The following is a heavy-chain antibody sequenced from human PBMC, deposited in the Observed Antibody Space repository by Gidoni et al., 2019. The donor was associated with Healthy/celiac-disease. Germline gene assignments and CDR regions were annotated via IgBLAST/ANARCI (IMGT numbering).Heavy chain of an antibody. Sequence: EIQLVASGGGLSQHGGSLRLSCAPSGVAVLSNYMSWVRQAPGKGLEWVSGIYSGGSTYYADSVKGRFTISRDNSKNTLYLQMNSRRAEDTAVYYCASTDAVAATPSFGDFDIWGQGTMVTVAS. D-gene: IGHD2-15*01. V-gene: IGHV3-53*01. CDR2: IYSGGST. J-gene: IGHJ3*02. CDR1: GVAVLSNY. CDR3: ASTDAVAATPSFGDFDI.